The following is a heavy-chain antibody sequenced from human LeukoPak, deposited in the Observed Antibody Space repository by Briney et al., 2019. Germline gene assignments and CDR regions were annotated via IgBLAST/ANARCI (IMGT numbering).Heavy chain of an antibody. D-gene: IGHD6-19*01. J-gene: IGHJ4*02. CDR1: GYTFTSYD. CDR3: VREQWLVRGFDY. V-gene: IGHV1-8*01. Sequence: ASVKVSCKASGYTFTSYDINWVRQATGQGLEWMGWMNPNSGNTGYAQKFQGRVTKTRNTSISTAYMELSSLRADDTAVYYCVREQWLVRGFDYWGQGTLVTVSS. CDR2: MNPNSGNT.